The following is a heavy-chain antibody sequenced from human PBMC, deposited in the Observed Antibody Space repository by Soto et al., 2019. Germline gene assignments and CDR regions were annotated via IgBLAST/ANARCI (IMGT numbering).Heavy chain of an antibody. J-gene: IGHJ4*02. CDR2: ISSSGTYI. CDR1: GFTFSDYA. CDR3: ARVRMYYSSSQAAYYLDY. Sequence: PGGSLRLSCAASGFTFSDYAMNWVRQSPGKGLEWVSSISSSGTYIYYADSLKGRFTISRDNAKNSVDLQMNSLRADDTAVYYCARVRMYYSSSQAAYYLDYWGQGVLVTV. V-gene: IGHV3-21*01. D-gene: IGHD6-13*01.